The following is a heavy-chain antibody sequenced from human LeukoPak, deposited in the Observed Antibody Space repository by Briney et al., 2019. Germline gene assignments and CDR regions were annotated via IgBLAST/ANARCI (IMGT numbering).Heavy chain of an antibody. J-gene: IGHJ4*02. V-gene: IGHV4-59*08. CDR1: AGSISNYY. D-gene: IGHD3-3*01. CDR3: ARHRPTPYYDFWSGYSGKRGSFDY. Sequence: SETLSLTCTVSAGSISNYYWSWIRQPPGKGLEWIGYISYSGSTNYNPSLKSRVTISVDTSKNQFSLKLSSVTAADTAVYYCARHRPTPYYDFWSGYSGKRGSFDYWGQGTLVTVSS. CDR2: ISYSGST.